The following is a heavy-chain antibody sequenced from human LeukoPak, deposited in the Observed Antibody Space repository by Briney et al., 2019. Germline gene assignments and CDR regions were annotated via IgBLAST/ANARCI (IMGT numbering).Heavy chain of an antibody. V-gene: IGHV3-7*01. D-gene: IGHD6-13*01. Sequence: GGSLRLSCAASGFTFSSYWMSSVRQAPGKGLGWVANIKQDRSEKYYVDSVKGRFTISRDNAKNSLYLQMNSLRAEDTAVYYCARESSSWYVGAFDIWGQGTMVTVSS. CDR3: ARESSSWYVGAFDI. J-gene: IGHJ3*02. CDR2: IKQDRSEK. CDR1: GFTFSSYW.